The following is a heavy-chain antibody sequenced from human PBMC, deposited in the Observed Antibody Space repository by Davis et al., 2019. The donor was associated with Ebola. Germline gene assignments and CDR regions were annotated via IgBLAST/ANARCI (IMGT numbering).Heavy chain of an antibody. J-gene: IGHJ4*02. V-gene: IGHV4-34*01. CDR2: INHSGST. CDR3: ASPYYASSGYYYFDY. CDR1: GGTFSGYY. Sequence: SETLSLTCAVYGGTFSGYYWRWIRQPPGKGLEWVGVINHSGSTNYNPSLMSRVTISVDTSKNQFSLKLSYVTAADTAVYYGASPYYASSGYYYFDYWGQGTLVTVSS. D-gene: IGHD3-22*01.